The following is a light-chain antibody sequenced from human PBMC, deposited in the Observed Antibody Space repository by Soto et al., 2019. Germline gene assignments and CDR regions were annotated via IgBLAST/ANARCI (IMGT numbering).Light chain of an antibody. CDR3: QSYDSSLSGPV. V-gene: IGLV1-40*01. CDR1: SSNIGAGYD. J-gene: IGLJ2*01. CDR2: GNS. Sequence: QSVLTQPPSVSGAPGQRVTISCTGSSSNIGAGYDVHWYQQLPGTAPKLLIYGNSNRPSGVPDRFSGSKSGTPASLAITGLQAWDEAYYYCQSYDSSLSGPVFGGGTKLTVL.